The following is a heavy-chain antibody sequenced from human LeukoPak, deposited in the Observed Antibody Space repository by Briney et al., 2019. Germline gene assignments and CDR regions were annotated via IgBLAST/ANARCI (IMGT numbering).Heavy chain of an antibody. CDR1: GFTFSTYN. Sequence: GSLRLSCAASGFTFSTYNMNWVRQAPGKGLEWVSSLTSGGGYTYYADSVKGRFTTSRDNAKNSLSLRLDSLRAEDTAVYYCARGHYDVLTSSYKWTPDYWGQGTLVTVSS. V-gene: IGHV3-21*06. J-gene: IGHJ4*02. CDR3: ARGHYDVLTSSYKWTPDY. D-gene: IGHD3-9*01. CDR2: LTSGGGYT.